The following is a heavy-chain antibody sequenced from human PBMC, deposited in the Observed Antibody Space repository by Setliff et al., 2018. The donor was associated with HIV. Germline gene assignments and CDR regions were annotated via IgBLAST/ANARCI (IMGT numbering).Heavy chain of an antibody. CDR2: STDKVNGYIT. CDR3: VRAAAGLDI. Sequence: PGGSLRLSCAASGFILRNYYVDWVRQAPGKGLEWVGRSTDKVNGYITEYGAFVQGRFTISRDNSKDSLSLQMNNLKAEDTAVYYCVRAAAGLDIWSQGIRVTVSS. J-gene: IGHJ4*02. CDR1: GFILRNYY. V-gene: IGHV3-72*01.